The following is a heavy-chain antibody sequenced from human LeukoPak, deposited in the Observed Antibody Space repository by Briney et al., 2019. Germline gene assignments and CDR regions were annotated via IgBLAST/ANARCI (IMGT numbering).Heavy chain of an antibody. Sequence: GGSLRLSCAASGFTFSSYAMSWVRQAPGKGLEWVSAISGSGGSTYYADSVKGRFTISRDNAKNSLYLQMNSLRAEDTAVYYCARGSSYDYVWGSYRYRGSVDYWGQGTLVTVSP. CDR1: GFTFSSYA. CDR2: ISGSGGST. D-gene: IGHD3-16*02. CDR3: ARGSSYDYVWGSYRYRGSVDY. J-gene: IGHJ4*02. V-gene: IGHV3-23*01.